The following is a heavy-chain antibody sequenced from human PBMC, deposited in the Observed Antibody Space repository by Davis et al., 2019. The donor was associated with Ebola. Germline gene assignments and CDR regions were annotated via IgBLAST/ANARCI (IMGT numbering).Heavy chain of an antibody. D-gene: IGHD3-3*01. V-gene: IGHV3-7*01. Sequence: PGGSLRLSCAASGFTFSSYWMSWVRQAPGKGLEWVANIKQDGSEKYYVDSVKGRFTIPRDNSKNTLYLQMNSLRAEDTAVYYCARNKLSGVVTYFDYWGQGTLVTVSS. CDR2: IKQDGSEK. CDR1: GFTFSSYW. J-gene: IGHJ4*02. CDR3: ARNKLSGVVTYFDY.